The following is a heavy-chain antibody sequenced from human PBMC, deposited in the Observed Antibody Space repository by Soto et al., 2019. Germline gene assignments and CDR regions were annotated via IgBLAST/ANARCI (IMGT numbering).Heavy chain of an antibody. D-gene: IGHD3-10*01. CDR3: ARDGRLMLRGFSFYNGMDV. CDR2: IYYSGNIYYSGNT. CDR1: GGTMRRYY. V-gene: IGHV4-59*01. Sequence: SETLSLSYTVSGGTMRRYYWNWSRQSPGKGLEWIGYIYYSGNIYYSGNTNYNPSLKSRVTISIDRSKNQFSLKLTSVTVADTAVYFCARDGRLMLRGFSFYNGMDVWGQGTTVT. J-gene: IGHJ6*02.